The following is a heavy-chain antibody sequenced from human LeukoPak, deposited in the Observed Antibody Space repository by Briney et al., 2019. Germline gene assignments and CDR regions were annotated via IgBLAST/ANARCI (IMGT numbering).Heavy chain of an antibody. CDR1: VGPPSVDY. CDR3: ARGGYYDKESFDI. CDR2: IYYSGRT. D-gene: IGHD3-22*01. Sequence: PSETLSLTCAVSVGPPSVDYGGCFRRPPGKGLELIGYIYYSGRTNYNPSLKSRVTISVDTSKNQFSLKLSSVTAADTAVYYCARGGYYDKESFDIGGQGTMVTVSS. V-gene: IGHV4-59*01. J-gene: IGHJ3*02.